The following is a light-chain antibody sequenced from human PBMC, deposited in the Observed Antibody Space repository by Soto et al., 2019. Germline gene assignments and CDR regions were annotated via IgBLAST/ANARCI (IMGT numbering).Light chain of an antibody. J-gene: IGLJ1*01. CDR1: SSDVGSYNR. CDR2: EGT. CDR3: CSYTTTYTYV. V-gene: IGLV2-23*01. Sequence: QSALTQPASVSGSPGQSITISRTGTSSDVGSYNRVSWYQQHPGKAPKLMIYEGTKRPSGVSTRFSGSKSGNTASLTISGLLAEDEGDYYCCSYTTTYTYVFGTGTKLTVL.